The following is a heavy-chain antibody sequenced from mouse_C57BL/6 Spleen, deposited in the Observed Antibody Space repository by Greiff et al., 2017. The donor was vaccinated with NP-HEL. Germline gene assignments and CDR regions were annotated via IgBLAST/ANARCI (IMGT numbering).Heavy chain of an antibody. CDR2: IWSDGST. CDR3: ASYSNYVGYAMDY. Sequence: VQRVESGPGLVAPSQSLSITCTVSGFSLTSYGVHWVRQPPGKGLEWLVVIWSDGSTTYNSALKSRLSISKDNSKSQVFLKMNSLQTDDTAMYYCASYSNYVGYAMDYWGQGTSVTVSS. V-gene: IGHV2-6*03. J-gene: IGHJ4*01. CDR1: GFSLTSYG. D-gene: IGHD2-5*01.